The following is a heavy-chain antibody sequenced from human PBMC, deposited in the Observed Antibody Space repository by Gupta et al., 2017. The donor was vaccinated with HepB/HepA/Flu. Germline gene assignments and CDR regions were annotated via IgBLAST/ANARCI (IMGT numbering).Heavy chain of an antibody. V-gene: IGHV4-59*02. J-gene: IGHJ4*02. CDR2: IFYSGST. CDR1: GVPVRSYY. Sequence: QVQLQESGPGLVKPSETLSLTCTVSGVPVRSYYWSWIRQPPGEGLEWIGYIFYSGSTKYNPSLKSRVTISVDTSKNQVPLKMNSVTAADTAVYYCARDLGTVGLGVEFDYWGQGTLVTVSP. D-gene: IGHD1-26*01. CDR3: ARDLGTVGLGVEFDY.